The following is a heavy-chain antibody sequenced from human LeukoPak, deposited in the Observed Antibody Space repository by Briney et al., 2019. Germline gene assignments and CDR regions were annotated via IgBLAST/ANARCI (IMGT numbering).Heavy chain of an antibody. CDR3: ARVNSRDIVVVVSSINWFDP. Sequence: ASVKVSCKASGYTFTSYGISWVRQAPGQGLEWMGWISAYNGNTNYAQKLQGRVTMTTDTSTSTAYMELRSLRSDDTAVCYCARVNSRDIVVVVSSINWFDPWGQGTLVTVSS. J-gene: IGHJ5*02. D-gene: IGHD2-15*01. CDR2: ISAYNGNT. CDR1: GYTFTSYG. V-gene: IGHV1-18*01.